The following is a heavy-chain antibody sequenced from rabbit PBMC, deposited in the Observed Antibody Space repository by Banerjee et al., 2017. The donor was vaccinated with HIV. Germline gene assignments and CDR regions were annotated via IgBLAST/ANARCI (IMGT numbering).Heavy chain of an antibody. D-gene: IGHD8-1*01. V-gene: IGHV1S45*01. CDR3: ARTHYSGASYFWL. J-gene: IGHJ4*01. CDR1: GFDLSNYYY. Sequence: QEQLEESGGDLVKPEGSLTLTCTASGFDLSNYYYICWVRQAPGKGLEWIACIYAGSSGSTYYASWAKGRFTISKSSSTTVTLQMTSLTAADTATYFCARTHYSGASYFWLWGPGTLVTVS. CDR2: IYAGSSGST.